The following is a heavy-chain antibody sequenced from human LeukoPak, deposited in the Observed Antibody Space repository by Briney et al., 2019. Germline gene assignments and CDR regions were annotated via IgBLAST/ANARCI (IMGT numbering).Heavy chain of an antibody. CDR1: GYTFTSYG. J-gene: IGHJ4*02. Sequence: GDSVKVSCKASGYTFTSYGISWVRQAPGQGLEWLGWTNAYTGDAKYARKVQGRVTMTTDTSANTAYMELWNLRSDDTAVCYCAAALRRRPYCSGGSCFDYWGQGTRVTVSS. V-gene: IGHV1-18*01. D-gene: IGHD2-15*01. CDR3: AAALRRRPYCSGGSCFDY. CDR2: TNAYTGDA.